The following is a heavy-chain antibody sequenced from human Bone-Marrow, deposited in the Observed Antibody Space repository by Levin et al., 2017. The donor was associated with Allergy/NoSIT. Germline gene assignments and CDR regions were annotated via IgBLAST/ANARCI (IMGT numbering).Heavy chain of an antibody. CDR2: ISWNSGDI. D-gene: IGHD6-13*01. Sequence: RAGGSLRLSCVASGFTFENYAMHWVRQVPGRGLEWVSGISWNSGDIGYAGPVKGRFITSRDNAKNSLFLQMNSLKIEDTGLYYCAKDEGSSSWYRGDAFDVWGLGTRVSVSS. CDR1: GFTFENYA. CDR3: AKDEGSSSWYRGDAFDV. V-gene: IGHV3-9*01. J-gene: IGHJ3*01.